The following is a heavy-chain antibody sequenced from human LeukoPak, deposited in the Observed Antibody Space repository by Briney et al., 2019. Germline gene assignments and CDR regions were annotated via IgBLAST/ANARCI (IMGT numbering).Heavy chain of an antibody. J-gene: IGHJ5*02. CDR1: GGSISSSSYY. CDR2: IYYSGST. Sequence: PSETLSLTCAVSGGSISSSSYYWGWIRQPPGKGLEWIGSIYYSGSTYYNPSLKSRCTISVDTSKTQFSLKLSSATAADTAVYYCARPRYCSSTSCYPQGGWFDPWGQGTLVTVSS. CDR3: ARPRYCSSTSCYPQGGWFDP. D-gene: IGHD2-2*01. V-gene: IGHV4-39*01.